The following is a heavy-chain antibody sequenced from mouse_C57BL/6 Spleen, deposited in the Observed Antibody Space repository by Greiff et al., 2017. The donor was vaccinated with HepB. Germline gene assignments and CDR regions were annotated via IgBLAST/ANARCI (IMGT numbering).Heavy chain of an antibody. V-gene: IGHV1-82*01. D-gene: IGHD1-1*01. CDR1: GYAFSSSW. Sequence: VKLMESGPELVKPGASVKISCKASGYAFSSSWMNWVKQRPGKGLEWIGRIYPGDGDTNYNGKFKGKATLTADKSSSTAYMQLSSLTSEDSAVYFCARCDYGSSRAWFAYWGQGTLVTVSA. CDR3: ARCDYGSSRAWFAY. CDR2: IYPGDGDT. J-gene: IGHJ3*01.